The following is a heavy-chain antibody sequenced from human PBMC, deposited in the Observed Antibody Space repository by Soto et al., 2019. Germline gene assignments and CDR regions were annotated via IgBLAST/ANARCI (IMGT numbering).Heavy chain of an antibody. V-gene: IGHV2-5*02. CDR3: AHRPSYCSGGSCYSGFDY. Sequence: QITLKESGPTLVKPTQTLTLTCTFSGFSLSTSGVGVGWIRQPPGKALGWLALIYWDDDKRYSPSLKSRLTITKDTSNNQVVLTMTNMDPVDTATYYCAHRPSYCSGGSCYSGFDYWGQGTLVTVSS. D-gene: IGHD2-15*01. CDR1: GFSLSTSGVG. CDR2: IYWDDDK. J-gene: IGHJ4*02.